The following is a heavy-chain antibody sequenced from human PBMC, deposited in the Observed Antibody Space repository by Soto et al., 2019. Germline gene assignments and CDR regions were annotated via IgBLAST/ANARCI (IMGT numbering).Heavy chain of an antibody. CDR2: INPDGTTT. CDR1: GFTFSNYW. D-gene: IGHD2-21*01. CDR3: ARELWGSGDQ. J-gene: IGHJ4*02. V-gene: IGHV3-74*01. Sequence: EVQLVQFGGGLVQQGGSLRLSCAASGFTFSNYWMQWVRQGPGKGLVWVSNINPDGTTTSYTDSVKGRFTVSRDNARNTLYLHMNKLKVDDTAVYYCARELWGSGDQWGQGTLFTVSS.